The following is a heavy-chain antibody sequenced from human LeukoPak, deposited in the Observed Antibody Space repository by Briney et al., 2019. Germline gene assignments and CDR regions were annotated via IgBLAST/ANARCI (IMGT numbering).Heavy chain of an antibody. Sequence: GGSLRLSCAAPGFTFSSYAMHWVRQAPGKGLEWVAVISYDGSNKYYADSVKGRFTISRDNSKNTLYLQMNSLRAEDTAVYYCARDRAGIAVADHFDYWGPGTLVTVSS. J-gene: IGHJ4*02. D-gene: IGHD6-19*01. CDR2: ISYDGSNK. CDR3: ARDRAGIAVADHFDY. CDR1: GFTFSSYA. V-gene: IGHV3-30-3*01.